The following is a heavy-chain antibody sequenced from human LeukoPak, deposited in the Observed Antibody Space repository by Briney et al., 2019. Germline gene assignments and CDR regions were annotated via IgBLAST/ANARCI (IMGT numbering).Heavy chain of an antibody. CDR1: GLTFSSYS. Sequence: GGSLRLSCEASGLTFSSYSMNWVRQAPGEGLEWISYISSLSGTINYADSVKGRFTISRDNAKNSLYLQMNSLRAEDTAVYYCASGSGYCSGGSCSDYWGQGTLVTVSS. V-gene: IGHV3-48*04. J-gene: IGHJ4*02. D-gene: IGHD2-15*01. CDR2: ISSLSGTI. CDR3: ASGSGYCSGGSCSDY.